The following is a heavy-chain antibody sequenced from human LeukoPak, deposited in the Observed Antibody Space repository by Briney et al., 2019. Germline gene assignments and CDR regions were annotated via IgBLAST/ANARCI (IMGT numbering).Heavy chain of an antibody. CDR1: GYPFTRYY. CDR3: ARGYCSSTSGFDYFDY. CDR2: INPNSGST. V-gene: IGHV1-2*04. D-gene: IGHD2-2*01. J-gene: IGHJ4*02. Sequence: ASVKVCCKASGYPFTRYYMHWVRQAPGHALEWMGWINPNSGSTNYAPKFQGWVTMTRDTSNSTAYMELSRLRSDDTAVYYWARGYCSSTSGFDYFDYWGQGTLVSASS.